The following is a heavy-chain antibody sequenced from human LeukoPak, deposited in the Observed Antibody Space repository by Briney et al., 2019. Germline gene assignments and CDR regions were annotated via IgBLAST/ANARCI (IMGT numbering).Heavy chain of an antibody. V-gene: IGHV3-7*01. Sequence: GGSLRLSCEASGFTFSTYWMSGVGQAPGKGLEGGANIKEDGSEKYYVDSVKGRFTISRDNAKNSLYLQMNSLRAEDTAVYYCARMCGSYCFDCWGQGTLVPVSS. CDR2: IKEDGSEK. D-gene: IGHD1-26*01. J-gene: IGHJ4*02. CDR3: ARMCGSYCFDC. CDR1: GFTFSTYW.